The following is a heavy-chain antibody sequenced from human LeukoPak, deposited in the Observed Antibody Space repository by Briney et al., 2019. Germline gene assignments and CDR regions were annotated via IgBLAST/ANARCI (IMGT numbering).Heavy chain of an antibody. J-gene: IGHJ6*03. V-gene: IGHV3-30*02. D-gene: IGHD6-19*01. CDR3: ARADYYFFMDV. CDR2: IRFDATIK. Sequence: GGSLRLSCAASGFRFSDYGIHWVRQAPGKGLEWVAFIRFDATIKYYTDSVKGRFTISRDNSKHTVYFQMNSLRPEDTAVYYCARADYYFFMDVWGKGTTVTVSS. CDR1: GFRFSDYG.